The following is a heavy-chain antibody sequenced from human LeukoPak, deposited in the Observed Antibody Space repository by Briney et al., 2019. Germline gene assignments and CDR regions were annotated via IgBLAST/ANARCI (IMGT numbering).Heavy chain of an antibody. CDR1: EFSFSSYE. CDR2: ISYDGSNK. CDR3: ARGYYDSSGSMTKFDY. D-gene: IGHD3-22*01. J-gene: IGHJ4*02. Sequence: GGSLRLSCAASEFSFSSYEMNWVRQAPGKGLEWVAVISYDGSNKYYADSVKGRFTISRDNSKNTLYLQMNSLRAEDTAVYYCARGYYDSSGSMTKFDYWGQGTLVTVSS. V-gene: IGHV3-30*03.